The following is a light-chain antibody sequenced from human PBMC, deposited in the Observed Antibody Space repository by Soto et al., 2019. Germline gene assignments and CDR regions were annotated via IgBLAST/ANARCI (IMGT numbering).Light chain of an antibody. Sequence: AIRMTQSPSSLSASTGDRVTITCRASQDIRSYLAWYQQKPGQAHKLLIYATSTLQSGVPSRFSGSGSGTDFALTISRLESEDFATYYCQQYFSYPPYTFGQGTKLEIK. CDR1: QDIRSY. J-gene: IGKJ2*01. CDR3: QQYFSYPPYT. V-gene: IGKV1-8*01. CDR2: ATS.